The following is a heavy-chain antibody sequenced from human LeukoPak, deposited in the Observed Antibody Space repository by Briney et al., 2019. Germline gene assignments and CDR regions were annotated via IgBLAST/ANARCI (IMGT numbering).Heavy chain of an antibody. Sequence: ASVKVSCKASGYTFTGYYMHWVRQAPGQGLEWMGWINPNSGGTNYAQTFQGRVTITRDTSISTAYMELSRLRSDDTAVYYCAREKGYCSSTSCKEDAFDIWGQGTMVTVSS. J-gene: IGHJ3*02. D-gene: IGHD2-2*01. CDR1: GYTFTGYY. CDR3: AREKGYCSSTSCKEDAFDI. V-gene: IGHV1-2*02. CDR2: INPNSGGT.